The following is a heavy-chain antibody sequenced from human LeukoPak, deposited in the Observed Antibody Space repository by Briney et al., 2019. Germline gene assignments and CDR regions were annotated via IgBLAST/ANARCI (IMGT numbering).Heavy chain of an antibody. V-gene: IGHV4-59*01. CDR3: ARTGIWSGYYTFDY. CDR2: IYYTGTT. CDR1: GGSISRYY. J-gene: IGHJ4*02. D-gene: IGHD3-3*01. Sequence: SETLSLTCTVSGGSISRYYWSWIRQPPGGGLEWIGYIYYTGTTNYNPSLKNRVTMSVDTSKNQFSLKLSSVTTADTAVYYCARTGIWSGYYTFDYWGQGSLVTLSS.